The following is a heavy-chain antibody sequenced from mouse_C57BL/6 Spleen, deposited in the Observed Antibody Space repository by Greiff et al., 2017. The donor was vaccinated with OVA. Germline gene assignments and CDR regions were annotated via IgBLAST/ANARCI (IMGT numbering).Heavy chain of an antibody. D-gene: IGHD1-1*01. Sequence: VKLMESGAELVKPGASVKISCKASGYAFSSYWMNWVKQRPGKGLEWIGQIYPGDGDTNYNGKFKGKATLTADKSSSTAYMQLSSLTSEDSAVYFCLYGSTPYAMDYWGQGTSVTVSS. CDR2: IYPGDGDT. CDR3: LYGSTPYAMDY. J-gene: IGHJ4*01. V-gene: IGHV1-80*01. CDR1: GYAFSSYW.